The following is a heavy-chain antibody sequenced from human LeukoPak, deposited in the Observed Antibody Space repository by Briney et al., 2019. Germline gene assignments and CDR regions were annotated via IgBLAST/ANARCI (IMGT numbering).Heavy chain of an antibody. CDR1: GYTFTSYG. J-gene: IGHJ4*02. CDR2: ISAYNGNT. V-gene: IGHV1-18*01. D-gene: IGHD3-22*01. Sequence: ASVNVSCKASGYTFTSYGISWVRQAPGQGLEWMGWISAYNGNTNYAQKLQGRVTMTTDTSTSTAYMELRSLRSDDTAVYYCARAPQYYYDSSGYYYVYWGQGTLVTVSS. CDR3: ARAPQYYYDSSGYYYVY.